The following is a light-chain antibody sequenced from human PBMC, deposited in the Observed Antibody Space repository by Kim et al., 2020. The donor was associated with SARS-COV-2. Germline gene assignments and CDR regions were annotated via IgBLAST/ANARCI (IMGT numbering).Light chain of an antibody. CDR3: NSRDSSGNHLV. Sequence: SSELTQDPAVSVALGQTVRITCQGDSLRSYYASWYQQKPGQAPVLVIYGKNNRPSGIPDRFSGSSSGNTASLTITGAQAEDEADYYCNSRDSSGNHLVFGAGTQLTVL. CDR1: SLRSYY. V-gene: IGLV3-19*01. CDR2: GKN. J-gene: IGLJ3*02.